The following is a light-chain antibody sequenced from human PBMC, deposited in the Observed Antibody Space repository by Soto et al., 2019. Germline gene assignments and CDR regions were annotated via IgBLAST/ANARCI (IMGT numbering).Light chain of an antibody. CDR3: QQYYITPLT. Sequence: DIVMTQSPDSLAVSLGERATINCKSSQSVLYSSNNKNYLAWYQQKPGQPPKLLIYWASTRESGVPDRFSGSGYGTDFTLTISSQQAEDVAIYYCQQYYITPLTFGGGTKVQIK. J-gene: IGKJ4*01. V-gene: IGKV4-1*01. CDR2: WAS. CDR1: QSVLYSSNNKNY.